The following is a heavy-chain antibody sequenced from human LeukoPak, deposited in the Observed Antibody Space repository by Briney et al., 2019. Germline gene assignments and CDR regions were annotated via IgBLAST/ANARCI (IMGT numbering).Heavy chain of an antibody. Sequence: SETLSLTCTVPYGSMSSYYWSWIRQPAGKGLEWIGRIYGSGSTSYNPSLKSRVTMSVDTSKNQFSLKLSYVTAADTAVYYCARDEDNSGRYYYYMDVWGKGTTVTVSS. V-gene: IGHV4-4*07. CDR1: YGSMSSYY. J-gene: IGHJ6*03. CDR3: ARDEDNSGRYYYYMDV. D-gene: IGHD3-22*01. CDR2: IYGSGST.